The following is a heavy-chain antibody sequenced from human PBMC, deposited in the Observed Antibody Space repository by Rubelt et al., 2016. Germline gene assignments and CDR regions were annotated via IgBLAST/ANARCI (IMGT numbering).Heavy chain of an antibody. D-gene: IGHD3-3*01. CDR3: VSPGKEEWFSFDY. J-gene: IGHJ4*02. V-gene: IGHV4-34*01. CDR2: IDHSGIT. Sequence: QVQLQQWGAGLLKPSETLSLTCAVYGGSFNDYYWSWIRRPPGKGLEWIGEIDHSGITNYNPSLKSRVTITVDTSNDQFSLRLGSVTAADTAVYYWVSPGKEEWFSFDYWGQGTLVTVSS. CDR1: GGSFNDYY.